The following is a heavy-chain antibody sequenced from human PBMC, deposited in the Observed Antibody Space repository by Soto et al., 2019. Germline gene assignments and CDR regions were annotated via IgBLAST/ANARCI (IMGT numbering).Heavy chain of an antibody. Sequence: QVQLVESGGGVVQPGRSLRLSCAASGFTFSNFGMHWVRQAPGKGLEWVAVISYAGSNKYYADSVKGRFTISRDNSKNALYVQMNSLRGEDTAVYYCAKGSGFYYYGMDVWGQGTTVTVSS. CDR3: AKGSGFYYYGMDV. J-gene: IGHJ6*02. V-gene: IGHV3-30*18. D-gene: IGHD1-26*01. CDR2: ISYAGSNK. CDR1: GFTFSNFG.